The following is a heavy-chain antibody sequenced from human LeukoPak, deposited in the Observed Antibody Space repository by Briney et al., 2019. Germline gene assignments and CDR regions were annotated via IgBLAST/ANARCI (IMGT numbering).Heavy chain of an antibody. D-gene: IGHD1-20*01. CDR3: ARDPPFIIGTTFFDY. V-gene: IGHV3-23*01. J-gene: IGHJ4*02. Sequence: PGGSLRLSCAASGFTFSSYAMSWVRQAPGMGLEWVSSISGSGGNTYYADSVKGRFTISRDNSKDTLYLQMNSLRAEDTAVYYCARDPPFIIGTTFFDYWGQGTLVTVSS. CDR2: ISGSGGNT. CDR1: GFTFSSYA.